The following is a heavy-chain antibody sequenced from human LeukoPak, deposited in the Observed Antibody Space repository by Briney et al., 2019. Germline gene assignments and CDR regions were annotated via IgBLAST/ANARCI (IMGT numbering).Heavy chain of an antibody. CDR3: ARGLNYYDSSGPGGY. Sequence: GGSLRLSCAASGFTFSSYGMHWVRQAPGKGLEWVAVISYDGNNKYYADSVKGRFTISRDTSKNTMYLQMNSLRPEDTAVYYCARGLNYYDSSGPGGYWGQGTLVTVSS. V-gene: IGHV3-30*03. CDR2: ISYDGNNK. CDR1: GFTFSSYG. D-gene: IGHD3-22*01. J-gene: IGHJ4*02.